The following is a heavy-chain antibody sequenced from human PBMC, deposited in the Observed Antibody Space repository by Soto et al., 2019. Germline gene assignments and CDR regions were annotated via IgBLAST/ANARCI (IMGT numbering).Heavy chain of an antibody. D-gene: IGHD3-10*01. Sequence: EPLSLTFTFSVCSIRSYYWSWIRPPPGKGLEWIGYIYYSGSTNYNPSLKSRVTISVDTSKNQFSLKLSSVTAADTAVYYCARDLYYGSGSYGYYYGMDVWGQGTTVTVSS. CDR2: IYYSGST. J-gene: IGHJ6*02. CDR3: ARDLYYGSGSYGYYYGMDV. V-gene: IGHV4-59*01. CDR1: VCSIRSYY.